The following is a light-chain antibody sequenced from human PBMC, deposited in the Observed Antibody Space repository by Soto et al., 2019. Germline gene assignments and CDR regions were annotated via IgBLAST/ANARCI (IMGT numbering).Light chain of an antibody. Sequence: ETVLTQFPGALSLSPGDRGTLSCRASQNIGRSNVAWYQQKSGQAPRLLIYGPSTRATGIPDRFSVSGSETDFSLAISRVEPEDSAVYFCQLYGGAFTFGPGTRVDIK. V-gene: IGKV3-20*01. J-gene: IGKJ3*01. CDR2: GPS. CDR3: QLYGGAFT. CDR1: QNIGRSN.